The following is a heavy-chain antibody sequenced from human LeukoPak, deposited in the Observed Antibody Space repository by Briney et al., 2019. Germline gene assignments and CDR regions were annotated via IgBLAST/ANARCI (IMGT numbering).Heavy chain of an antibody. CDR1: GYTFIRNG. J-gene: IGHJ4*02. CDR2: ISAYNGNT. CDR3: ASGGYCSSTSCYSPLDY. Sequence: ASVKVSCKASGYTFIRNGISWVRQAPGQGLEWMGWISAYNGNTNYAQKLQGRVTMTTDTSTSTAYMELRSLRSDDTAVYYCASGGYCSSTSCYSPLDYWGQGTLVTVSS. V-gene: IGHV1-18*01. D-gene: IGHD2-2*02.